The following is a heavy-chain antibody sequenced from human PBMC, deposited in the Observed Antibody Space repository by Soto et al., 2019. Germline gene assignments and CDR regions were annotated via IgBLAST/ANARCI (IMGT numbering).Heavy chain of an antibody. CDR3: ARGRYCTNGVCYIDY. CDR2: ISSSSSST. V-gene: IGHV3-48*02. Sequence: GGSLRLSCAASGFTFSSYSVYWVRQAPGKGLEWVSFISSSSSSTYYADSVKGRFTISRDNAKNSLYLQMNSLRDEDTAVYYCARGRYCTNGVCYIDYWGQGTLVTVSS. J-gene: IGHJ4*02. CDR1: GFTFSSYS. D-gene: IGHD2-8*01.